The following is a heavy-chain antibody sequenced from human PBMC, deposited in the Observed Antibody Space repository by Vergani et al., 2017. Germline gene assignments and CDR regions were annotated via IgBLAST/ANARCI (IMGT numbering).Heavy chain of an antibody. V-gene: IGHV3-23*01. CDR2: ISGTAGSP. CDR1: GFPYNQYG. CDR3: VKHSRILSRRGDLHH. J-gene: IGHJ1*01. Sequence: EVKVLESGGGLVQPGGSLRLSCAGSGFPYNQYGMSWVRQAPGRGLDWVSSISGTAGSPMYAESVKGRFTVSRDNSKNTVYLQMNDLRVDDAAVYYCVKHSRILSRRGDLHHWGQGTLVTVSS. D-gene: IGHD2-21*01.